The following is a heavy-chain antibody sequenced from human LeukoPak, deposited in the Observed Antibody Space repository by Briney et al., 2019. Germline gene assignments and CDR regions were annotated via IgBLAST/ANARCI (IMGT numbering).Heavy chain of an antibody. V-gene: IGHV1-2*02. J-gene: IGHJ4*02. CDR3: ARGRITMIVVGTPVDY. D-gene: IGHD3-22*01. CDR1: GYTFTGYY. Sequence: ASVKVSCKASGYTFTGYYMHWVRQAPGQGLEWMGWINPNSGGTNYAQKFQGRVTMTRDTSISTAYMELSRLRSDDTAVYYCARGRITMIVVGTPVDYWGQGTLVTVSS. CDR2: INPNSGGT.